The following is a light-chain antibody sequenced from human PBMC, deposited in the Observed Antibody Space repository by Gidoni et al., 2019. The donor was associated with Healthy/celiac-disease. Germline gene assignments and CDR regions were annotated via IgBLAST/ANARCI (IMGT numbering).Light chain of an antibody. CDR2: AAS. CDR1: QSISSY. Sequence: DIQMTQSPSSLSASVGDRVTITCRASQSISSYFNWYQQKPGKAPKLLIYAASSLQSGVPSRFSRSGSGTAFTLTISSLQPEDFATYYCQQSYSTPPYTFGQGTKLEIK. CDR3: QQSYSTPPYT. J-gene: IGKJ2*01. V-gene: IGKV1-39*01.